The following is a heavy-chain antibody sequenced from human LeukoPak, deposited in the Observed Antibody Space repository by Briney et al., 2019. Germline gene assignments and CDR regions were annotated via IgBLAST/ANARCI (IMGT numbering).Heavy chain of an antibody. J-gene: IGHJ4*02. Sequence: GGSLRLSCAASGFTFSRYAMHWVRQAPGKGLEWVAVISYDGSNKYYADSVKGRFTISRDNSKNTLYLQMNSLRAEDTAVYYCARAPYYYGSGTDYWGQGTLVTVSS. CDR1: GFTFSRYA. CDR3: ARAPYYYGSGTDY. CDR2: ISYDGSNK. D-gene: IGHD3-10*01. V-gene: IGHV3-30-3*01.